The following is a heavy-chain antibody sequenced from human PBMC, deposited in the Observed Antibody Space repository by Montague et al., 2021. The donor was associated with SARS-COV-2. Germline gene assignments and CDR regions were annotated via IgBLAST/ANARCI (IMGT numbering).Heavy chain of an antibody. V-gene: IGHV3-21*01. D-gene: IGHD4-17*01. CDR3: ARGDGDNRRYFDL. J-gene: IGHJ2*01. CDR2: ISSSSSYI. Sequence: SRRLSWAASGFTFSSCSMNWVRQAPGKGLEWVSSISSSSSYIYYADSVKGRFTISRDNAKNSLYLQMNSLRAEDTAVYYCARGDGDNRRYFDLWGRGTLVTVSS. CDR1: GFTFSSCS.